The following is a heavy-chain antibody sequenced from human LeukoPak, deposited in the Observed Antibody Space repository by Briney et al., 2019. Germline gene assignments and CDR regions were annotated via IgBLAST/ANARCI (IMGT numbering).Heavy chain of an antibody. CDR1: GYTFTSYD. D-gene: IGHD2-15*01. Sequence: VASVKVSCKASGYTFTSYDINWVRQATGRGLEWMGWMNPNSGNTGYAQKFQGRVTMTRSTSISTAYMELSSLRSEDTAVYYCARDGYCSGGSCDTSGSLDYWGQGTLVTVSS. V-gene: IGHV1-8*01. CDR3: ARDGYCSGGSCDTSGSLDY. CDR2: MNPNSGNT. J-gene: IGHJ4*02.